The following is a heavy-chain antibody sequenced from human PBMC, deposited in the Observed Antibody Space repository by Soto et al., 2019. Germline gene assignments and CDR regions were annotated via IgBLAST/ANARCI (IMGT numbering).Heavy chain of an antibody. J-gene: IGHJ3*02. Sequence: QLHLVQSGAVVKKPGASVTVSCSASGYPVTAYYMHWVRQAPGRGLEWMGGINPATGAAKYTQTFQGRVTIARDSSNSTVFMEPSGLTSEDTAVFYCARGGGVGVAGSAAFDMWGQGTLVTVSS. CDR3: ARGGGVGVAGSAAFDM. V-gene: IGHV1-2*02. D-gene: IGHD3-3*01. CDR1: GYPVTAYY. CDR2: INPATGAA.